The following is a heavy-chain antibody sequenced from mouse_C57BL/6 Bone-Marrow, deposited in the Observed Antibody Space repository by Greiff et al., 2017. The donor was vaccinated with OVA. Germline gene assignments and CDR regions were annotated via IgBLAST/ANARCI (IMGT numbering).Heavy chain of an antibody. D-gene: IGHD1-1*01. CDR2: INPNNGGT. J-gene: IGHJ3*01. Sequence: EVQLQQSGPELVKPGASVKIPCKASGYTFTDYNMDWVKQSHGKSLEWIGDINPNNGGTIYNQKFKGKATLTVDKSSSTAYMELRSLTSEDTAVYYCARRDHYYGSSPFAYWGQGTLVTVSA. CDR3: ARRDHYYGSSPFAY. V-gene: IGHV1-18*01. CDR1: GYTFTDYN.